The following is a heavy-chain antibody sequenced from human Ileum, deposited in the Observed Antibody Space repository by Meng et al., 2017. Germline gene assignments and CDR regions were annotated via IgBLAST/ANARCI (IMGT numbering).Heavy chain of an antibody. CDR3: ARDREEYYYDSSGYRGFTGNDY. CDR2: ISAYNGNT. J-gene: IGHJ4*02. Sequence: ASVKVSCKASGYTFTSYGISWVRQAPGQGLEWMGWISAYNGNTNYAQKLQGRVTMTTDTSTSTAYMELRSLRSDDTAVYYCARDREEYYYDSSGYRGFTGNDYWGQGTLVTVS. V-gene: IGHV1-18*01. D-gene: IGHD3-22*01. CDR1: GYTFTSYG.